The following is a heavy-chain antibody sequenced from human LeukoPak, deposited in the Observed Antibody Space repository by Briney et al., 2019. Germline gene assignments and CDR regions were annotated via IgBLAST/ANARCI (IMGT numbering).Heavy chain of an antibody. CDR3: ARDLRPGGY. V-gene: IGHV3-30*03. D-gene: IGHD3-16*01. J-gene: IGHJ4*02. CDR1: GFTFSTYG. Sequence: GRSLRLSCAASGFTFSTYGMHWVRQAPGKGLEWVAVISYDGSNKYYADSVKGRFTISRDNSQNTLYLQMNSLRTEDTAVYYCARDLRPGGYWGQGTLVTVSS. CDR2: ISYDGSNK.